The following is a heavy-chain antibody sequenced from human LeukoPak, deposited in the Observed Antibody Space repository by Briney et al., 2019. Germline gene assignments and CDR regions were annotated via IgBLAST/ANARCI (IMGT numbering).Heavy chain of an antibody. CDR3: ARARRETVRGSEYGYNFDY. V-gene: IGHV3-7*04. CDR2: LRQDGSEK. D-gene: IGHD5-18*01. CDR1: GFTFSNYW. Sequence: GGSLRLSCAASGFTFSNYWMTWVRQAPGKGLEWVANLRQDGSEKHYVDCVKGRFTISRDNAGNSLYLQMSSLRAEDTAVYYCARARRETVRGSEYGYNFDYWGQGTLVTVSS. J-gene: IGHJ4*02.